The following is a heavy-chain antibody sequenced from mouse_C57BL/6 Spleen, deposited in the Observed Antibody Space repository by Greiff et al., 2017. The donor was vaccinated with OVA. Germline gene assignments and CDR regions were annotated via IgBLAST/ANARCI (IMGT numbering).Heavy chain of an antibody. CDR3: TRMVYSNYNY. D-gene: IGHD2-5*01. V-gene: IGHV1-15*01. CDR1: GYTFTDYE. Sequence: VQGVESGAELVRPGASVTLSCKASGYTFTDYEMHWVKQTPVHGLEWIGAIDPETGGTAYNQKFKGKAILTADKSSSTAYMELRSLTSEDSAVYYCTRMVYSNYNYWGQGTTLTVSS. J-gene: IGHJ2*01. CDR2: IDPETGGT.